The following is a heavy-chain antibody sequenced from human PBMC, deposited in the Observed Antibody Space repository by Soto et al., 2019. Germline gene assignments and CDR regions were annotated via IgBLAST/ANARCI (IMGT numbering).Heavy chain of an antibody. J-gene: IGHJ5*02. D-gene: IGHD2-2*01. CDR2: INAGNGNT. CDR3: ARDGDVVVPAATPTGNWFDP. Sequence: GASVELSCKASGYTLTSYAMRWVRQAPGQRLEWMGWINAGNGNTKYSQKFQGRVTITRDTSASTAYMELSSLRSEDTAVYYCARDGDVVVPAATPTGNWFDPWGQGTLVTVSS. CDR1: GYTLTSYA. V-gene: IGHV1-3*01.